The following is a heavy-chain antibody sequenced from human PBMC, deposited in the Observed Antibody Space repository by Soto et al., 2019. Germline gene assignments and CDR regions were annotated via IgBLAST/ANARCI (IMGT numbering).Heavy chain of an antibody. CDR3: ARDGVIVVVVAAHKYYYYGMDV. J-gene: IGHJ6*02. D-gene: IGHD2-15*01. CDR2: ISAYNGNT. V-gene: IGHV1-18*04. Sequence: ASVKVSCKASGYTFTSYVISWVLQAPGQGLDWMGWISAYNGNTNYAQKLQGRVTMTTDTSTSTAYMELRSLRSDDTAVYYCARDGVIVVVVAAHKYYYYGMDVWGQGTTVTVSS. CDR1: GYTFTSYV.